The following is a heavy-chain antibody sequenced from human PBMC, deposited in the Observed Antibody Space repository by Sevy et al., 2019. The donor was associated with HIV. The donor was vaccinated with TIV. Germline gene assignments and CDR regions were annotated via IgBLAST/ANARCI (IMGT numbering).Heavy chain of an antibody. V-gene: IGHV4-59*08. J-gene: IGHJ4*02. CDR2: IYFNGGA. Sequence: SETLSLTCTVSGGSINNYYWSWIRLPPGKGLEYIGNIYFNGGAYYNPSLRGRVTISVDTSKNQFSLKLTSVTAADTAVYYCARQKGGTNLIDYWGQGSLVTVSS. CDR3: ARQKGGTNLIDY. CDR1: GGSINNYY. D-gene: IGHD2-2*01.